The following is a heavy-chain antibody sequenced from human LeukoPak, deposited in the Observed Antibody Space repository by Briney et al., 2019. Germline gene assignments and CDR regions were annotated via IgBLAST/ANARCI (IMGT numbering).Heavy chain of an antibody. Sequence: SETLSLTCTVSGASISSYYWSWIRQPPGRGLEWIGYIYYSGSTNYNPSLKSRVTISVDTSKNQFSLKLRSVTAADTAVYYCTTGGGYCSGGTCYLVRSLFDYWGQGTLVTVSS. CDR3: TTGGGYCSGGTCYLVRSLFDY. V-gene: IGHV4-59*01. D-gene: IGHD2-15*01. CDR1: GASISSYY. CDR2: IYYSGST. J-gene: IGHJ4*02.